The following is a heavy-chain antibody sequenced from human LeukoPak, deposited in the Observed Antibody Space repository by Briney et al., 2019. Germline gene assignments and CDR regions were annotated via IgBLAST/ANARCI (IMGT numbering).Heavy chain of an antibody. D-gene: IGHD3-22*01. Sequence: HSGGSLILSCAVSGITLSNYGMSWVRPAPGKGLEWVAGISDSGGRTNYADSVKGRFTISRDNSKNTLYLQMNSLRAEDTAVYFCAKRGVVIRVILVGFHKEAYYFDSWGQGALVTVSS. V-gene: IGHV3-23*01. J-gene: IGHJ4*02. CDR2: ISDSGGRT. CDR1: GITLSNYG. CDR3: AKRGVVIRVILVGFHKEAYYFDS.